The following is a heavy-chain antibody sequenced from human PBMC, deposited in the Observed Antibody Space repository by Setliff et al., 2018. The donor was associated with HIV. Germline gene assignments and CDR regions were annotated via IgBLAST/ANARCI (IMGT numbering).Heavy chain of an antibody. J-gene: IGHJ4*02. V-gene: IGHV4-34*01. Sequence: SETLSLTCAVYGGSFSGYYWSWIRQPPGKGLEWIGEINHSGSTNYNPSLKSRVTISVDTSKNQFSLKLSSVTAADTAVYYCARDLGVAAGIHWGQGTLVTVSS. CDR3: ARDLGVAAGIH. CDR2: INHSGST. D-gene: IGHD2-2*01. CDR1: GGSFSGYY.